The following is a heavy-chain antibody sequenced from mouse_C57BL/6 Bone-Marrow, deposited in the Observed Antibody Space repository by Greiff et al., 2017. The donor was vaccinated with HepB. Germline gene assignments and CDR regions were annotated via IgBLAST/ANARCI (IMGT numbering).Heavy chain of an antibody. Sequence: VQLQQPGAELVMPGASVKISCKASGYTFTDYYMNWVKQSHGKSLEWIGDINPNNGGTSYNQKFKGKATLTVDKSSSTAYMELRSLTSEDSAVYYCARSGYGSSFAWFAYWGQGTLVTVSA. V-gene: IGHV1-26*01. J-gene: IGHJ3*01. D-gene: IGHD1-1*01. CDR1: GYTFTDYY. CDR2: INPNNGGT. CDR3: ARSGYGSSFAWFAY.